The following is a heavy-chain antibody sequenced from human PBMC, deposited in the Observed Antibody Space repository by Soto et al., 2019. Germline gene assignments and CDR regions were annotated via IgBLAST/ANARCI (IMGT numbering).Heavy chain of an antibody. J-gene: IGHJ4*02. Sequence: PVGSLRLSCAASGGTFRSYWMQLVRQAPGKGLVWVSWITSDGSSTSYADSVKGRFTISRDNAKNTLYLQMNSLRAEDTAVYYCASGGSSLNFDSWGQGTLVTVSS. D-gene: IGHD6-6*01. V-gene: IGHV3-74*01. CDR2: ITSDGSST. CDR1: GGTFRSYW. CDR3: ASGGSSLNFDS.